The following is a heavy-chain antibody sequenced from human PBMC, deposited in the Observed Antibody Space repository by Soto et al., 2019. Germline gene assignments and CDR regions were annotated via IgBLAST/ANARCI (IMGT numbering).Heavy chain of an antibody. CDR3: ARRRYYYDSSGYYLGAFDI. CDR1: GYTFTNYG. CDR2: INAGNGNT. J-gene: IGHJ3*02. Sequence: ASVKVSRKASGYTFTNYGVSWVRQAPGQRLEWMGWINAGNGNTKYSQKFQGRVTITRDTSTSTAYMELSTLRSEDTAVYYCARRRYYYDSSGYYLGAFDIWGHGTMVTVSS. V-gene: IGHV1-3*01. D-gene: IGHD3-22*01.